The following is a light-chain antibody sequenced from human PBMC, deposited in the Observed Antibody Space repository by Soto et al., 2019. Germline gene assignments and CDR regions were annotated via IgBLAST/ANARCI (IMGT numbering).Light chain of an antibody. CDR3: QQYDQLPIT. CDR2: YVF. J-gene: IGKJ4*01. Sequence: DIQMTQSASSLPASVGDTVTISCQASQDISKYLNWFQQKPGKAPKLLIYYVFNLETGVPSRFSGRGSGTDFTLIISNLQPEDFATSYCQQYDQLPITFGGGTKVDI. CDR1: QDISKY. V-gene: IGKV1-33*01.